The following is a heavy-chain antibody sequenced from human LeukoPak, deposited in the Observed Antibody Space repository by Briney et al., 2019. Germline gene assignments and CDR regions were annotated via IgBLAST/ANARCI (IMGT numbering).Heavy chain of an antibody. CDR2: IYTTGST. V-gene: IGHV4-4*07. J-gene: IGHJ4*02. CDR3: ARGPRSSGSFSIDF. CDR1: GGSISSYY. Sequence: PSETLSLTCTVSGGSISSYYWSWIRQPAGKGLEWIGRIYTTGSTNYNPSLKSRVTMSVDTSKSQFSLNLTSVTAADTAVYYCARGPRSSGSFSIDFWGQGTLVTVSS. D-gene: IGHD6-19*01.